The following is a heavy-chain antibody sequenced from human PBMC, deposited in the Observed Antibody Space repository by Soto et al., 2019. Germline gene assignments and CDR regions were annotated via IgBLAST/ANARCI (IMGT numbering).Heavy chain of an antibody. CDR2: ISYDGSNK. D-gene: IGHD2-21*02. CDR3: AKDLLAYCGGDCYSRPGY. CDR1: GFTISSYG. V-gene: IGHV3-30*18. Sequence: GGSLRLSCAASGFTISSYGMHWVRQAPGKGLEWVAVISYDGSNKYYADSVKGRFTISRDNSKNTLYLQMNSLRAEDTAVYYCAKDLLAYCGGDCYSRPGYWGQGTLVTVSS. J-gene: IGHJ4*02.